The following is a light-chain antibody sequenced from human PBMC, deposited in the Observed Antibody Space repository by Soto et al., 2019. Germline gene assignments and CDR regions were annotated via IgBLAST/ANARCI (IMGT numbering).Light chain of an antibody. CDR2: NNN. CDR1: SSNIGSNY. Sequence: QPVLTQPPSASGTPGQRVTISCSGSSSNIGSNYVYWYQQLPGTAPKLLIYNNNQWPSGVPDRISGSKSGTSASLPISGLRSEDEADYYCAAWDDSLSGVVFGGGTKLTVL. J-gene: IGLJ2*01. CDR3: AAWDDSLSGVV. V-gene: IGLV1-47*01.